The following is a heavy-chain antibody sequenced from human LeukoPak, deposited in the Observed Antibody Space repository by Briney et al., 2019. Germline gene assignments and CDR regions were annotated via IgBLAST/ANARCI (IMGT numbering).Heavy chain of an antibody. CDR1: GSTFSSYS. CDR3: ARFEGTRGGIIVRGVF. D-gene: IGHD3-10*01. Sequence: PGGCLRLSCAASGSTFSSYSMKWVRHARGKGLEWGSSIRSSRSYIYYADSVKGRFTISRDNAKNSLYLQMNRLRAEDTAVYYCARFEGTRGGIIVRGVFWGQGTLVTVSS. CDR2: IRSSRSYI. V-gene: IGHV3-21*01. J-gene: IGHJ4*02.